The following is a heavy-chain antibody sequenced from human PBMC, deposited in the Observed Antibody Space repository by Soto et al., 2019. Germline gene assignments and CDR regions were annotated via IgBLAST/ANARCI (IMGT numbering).Heavy chain of an antibody. CDR2: ISYDGSSE. Sequence: QVQLVESGGGVVQPGRSLRLSCAASGLTFTNHAMHWVRQAPGRGLEWVAVISYDGSSEYYADSVKGRVTFSRDNSKNPLFLQMNSLRPDDTAVYYCARGASSAYPHEGFDIWGQGTMVIVSS. V-gene: IGHV3-30-3*01. CDR1: GLTFTNHA. CDR3: ARGASSAYPHEGFDI. D-gene: IGHD3-22*01. J-gene: IGHJ3*02.